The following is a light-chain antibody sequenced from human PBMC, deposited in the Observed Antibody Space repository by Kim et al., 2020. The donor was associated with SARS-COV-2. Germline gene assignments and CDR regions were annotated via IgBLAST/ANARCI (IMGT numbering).Light chain of an antibody. J-gene: IGLJ2*01. Sequence: VSPGQTASITCSGDKLGDKYASWYQQKSGQSPLLVIYQDNRRPSGIPERFSASNSGNTATLTISGTQAVDEADYYCQTWDSATLIFGGGTKLTVL. CDR3: QTWDSATLI. CDR2: QDN. CDR1: KLGDKY. V-gene: IGLV3-1*01.